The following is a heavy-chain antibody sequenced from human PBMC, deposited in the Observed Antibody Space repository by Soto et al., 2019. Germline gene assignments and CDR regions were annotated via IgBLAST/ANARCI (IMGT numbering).Heavy chain of an antibody. CDR3: ARQGSVFGVVGNRNWFDP. CDR2: IYPGDSDT. J-gene: IGHJ5*02. D-gene: IGHD3-3*01. Sequence: GESLKISCKGSGYSFTSYWIGWVRQMPGKGLEWMGIIYPGDSDTRYSPSFQGQVTISADKSISTAYLQWSSLKASDTAMYYCARQGSVFGVVGNRNWFDPWGQGTLVTVSS. V-gene: IGHV5-51*01. CDR1: GYSFTSYW.